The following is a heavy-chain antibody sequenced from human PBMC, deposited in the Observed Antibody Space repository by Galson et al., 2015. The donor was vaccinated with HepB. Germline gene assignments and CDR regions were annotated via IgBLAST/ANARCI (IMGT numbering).Heavy chain of an antibody. V-gene: IGHV1-18*01. Sequence: SVKVSCKASGYTFTSYGISWVRQAPGQGLEWMGWISAYNGNTNYAQKLQGRVTMTTDTSTSTAYMELRSLRSDDTAVYYCARDVTENIVVVVAASGAFDIWGQGTMVTVPS. CDR1: GYTFTSYG. CDR3: ARDVTENIVVVVAASGAFDI. D-gene: IGHD2-15*01. J-gene: IGHJ3*02. CDR2: ISAYNGNT.